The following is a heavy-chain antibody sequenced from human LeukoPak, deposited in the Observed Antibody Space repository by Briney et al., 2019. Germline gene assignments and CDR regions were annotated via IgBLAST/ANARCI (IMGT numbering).Heavy chain of an antibody. Sequence: GGSLRLSCAASGFTFSDYYMSWIRQAPGKGLEGVSYISSSGSTIYYADSVKGRFTISRDNAKNSLYLQMNSLRAEDTAVYYCAKVEGPPSTVTTREYYFDYWGQGTLVTVSS. J-gene: IGHJ4*02. D-gene: IGHD4-17*01. CDR3: AKVEGPPSTVTTREYYFDY. CDR2: ISSSGSTI. CDR1: GFTFSDYY. V-gene: IGHV3-11*04.